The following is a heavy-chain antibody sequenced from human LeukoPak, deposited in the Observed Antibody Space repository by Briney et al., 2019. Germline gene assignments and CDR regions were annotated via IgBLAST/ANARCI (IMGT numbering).Heavy chain of an antibody. CDR1: GYTFTNYD. D-gene: IGHD2-2*01. J-gene: IGHJ4*02. V-gene: IGHV1-8*01. Sequence: ASVKVSCKASGYTFTNYDINWVRQATGQGLEWMGWMSPNSGNTGYAQKFQGRVTITRDTSISTAYMELSSLRSEDTAVYYCARIDTVVPTAMYYFDYWGQGTLVTVSS. CDR3: ARIDTVVPTAMYYFDY. CDR2: MSPNSGNT.